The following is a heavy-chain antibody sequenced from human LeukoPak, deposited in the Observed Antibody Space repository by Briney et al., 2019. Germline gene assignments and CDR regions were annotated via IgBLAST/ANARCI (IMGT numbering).Heavy chain of an antibody. Sequence: SETLSLTCTVSGGSISSYYWSWIRQPPGKGLEWIGYIYYSGSTNYNPSLKSRVTISVDTSKNQFSLKVNSLTAADTAVYYCARDAGHQLSRRNYYAMDVWGQGTTVTVSS. CDR2: IYYSGST. J-gene: IGHJ6*02. V-gene: IGHV4-59*12. CDR1: GGSISSYY. D-gene: IGHD2-2*01. CDR3: ARDAGHQLSRRNYYAMDV.